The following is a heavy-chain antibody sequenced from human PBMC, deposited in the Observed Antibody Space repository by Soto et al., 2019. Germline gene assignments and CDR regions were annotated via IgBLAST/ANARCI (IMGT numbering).Heavy chain of an antibody. CDR1: GYTFTSYG. V-gene: IGHV1-18*01. J-gene: IGHJ6*02. D-gene: IGHD2-21*01. CDR3: ARSQGESDYYYYGLDV. Sequence: ASVKVSCKASGYTFTSYGISWVRQAPGQGLEWMGWISAYNGNTNYAQNLQGRVTMTTNTSTSTAYMGLRSLRSDDTGVYDCARSQGESDYYYYGLDVWGQGTTVTVSS. CDR2: ISAYNGNT.